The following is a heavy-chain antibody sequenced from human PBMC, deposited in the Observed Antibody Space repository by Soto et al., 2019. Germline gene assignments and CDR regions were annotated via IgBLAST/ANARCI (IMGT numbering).Heavy chain of an antibody. CDR3: AREGAVRGVITNFNYYYYGMDV. D-gene: IGHD3-10*01. J-gene: IGHJ6*02. CDR1: GYTFTGYY. CDR2: INPNSGGT. Sequence: ASVKVSCKASGYTFTGYYMHWVRQAPGQGLEWMGWINPNSGGTNYAQKFQGRVTMTRDTSISTAYMGLSRLRSDDTAVYYCAREGAVRGVITNFNYYYYGMDVWGQGTTVTVSS. V-gene: IGHV1-2*02.